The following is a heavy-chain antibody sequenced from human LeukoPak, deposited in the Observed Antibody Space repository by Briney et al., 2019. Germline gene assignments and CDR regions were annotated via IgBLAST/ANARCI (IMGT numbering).Heavy chain of an antibody. CDR2: INQNGSDT. CDR1: GFTFSSYS. J-gene: IGHJ4*02. D-gene: IGHD2-21*02. Sequence: PGGSLRLSCAASGFTFSSYSMTWVRQAPGKGLEWVASINQNGSDTYFVDSVKGRFTTSRDNSKNTLYLQMNTLSAEDTALYYCGKDRKVTTFLDSWDQGTLVTVSS. V-gene: IGHV3-7*01. CDR3: GKDRKVTTFLDS.